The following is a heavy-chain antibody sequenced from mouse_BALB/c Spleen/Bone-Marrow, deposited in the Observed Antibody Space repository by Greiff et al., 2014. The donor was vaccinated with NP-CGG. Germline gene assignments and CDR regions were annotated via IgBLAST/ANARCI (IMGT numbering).Heavy chain of an antibody. V-gene: IGHV7-3*02. Sequence: DVKLVESGGGLVQPGSSLRLSCTTSGFTFTDYFMTWVRQPPGKALEWLGFIRNKPSGYTTEYNPSVKGRFSISRDNSQGIFYLQMNTLRAEDSAIYYCARDYNGYFDFWGQGTTLTVSS. CDR2: IRNKPSGYTT. CDR3: ARDYNGYFDF. J-gene: IGHJ2*01. D-gene: IGHD6-1*01. CDR1: GFTFTDYF.